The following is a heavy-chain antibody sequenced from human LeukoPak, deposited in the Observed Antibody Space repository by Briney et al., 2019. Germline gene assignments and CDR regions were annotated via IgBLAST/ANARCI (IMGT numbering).Heavy chain of an antibody. Sequence: GGSLRLSCAASGFTFSSYAMSWVRQTPVKGLEWVSAISGSGGSTYYADSVKGRFTISRDNSKNTLYLQMNSLRVEDTAVYYCAKDGAVPYYFDCWGQGTLVTVSS. CDR2: ISGSGGST. V-gene: IGHV3-23*01. J-gene: IGHJ4*02. D-gene: IGHD2-2*01. CDR3: AKDGAVPYYFDC. CDR1: GFTFSSYA.